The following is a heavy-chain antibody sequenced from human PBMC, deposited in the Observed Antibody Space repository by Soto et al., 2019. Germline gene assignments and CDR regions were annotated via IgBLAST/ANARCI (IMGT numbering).Heavy chain of an antibody. CDR1: GYTFTNCG. V-gene: IGHV1-18*01. D-gene: IGHD6-13*01. CDR3: ARDGTVRIAAAGIGGAYYYYGMDV. Sequence: GASVKVSCKASGYTFTNCGITWVRQAPGQGLEWMGWISAYNGDTHYTQKLQGRVTMTTDTSTSTAYMELRSLRSDDTAVYYCARDGTVRIAAAGIGGAYYYYGMDVWGQGTTVTVSS. J-gene: IGHJ6*02. CDR2: ISAYNGDT.